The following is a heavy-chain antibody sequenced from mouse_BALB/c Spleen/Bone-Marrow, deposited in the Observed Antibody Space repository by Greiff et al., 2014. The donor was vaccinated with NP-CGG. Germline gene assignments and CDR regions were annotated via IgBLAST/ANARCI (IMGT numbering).Heavy chain of an antibody. D-gene: IGHD4-1*01. Sequence: EVQLQQSGAELVKPGASVMLSCTASGFNIKDTYMHWVKQRPEQGLEWIGRIDPANGNTKYDPKFQGKATITADTSSNTAYLQLSSLTSEDTAVYYCARWEYYAMDYWGQGTSVTVSS. V-gene: IGHV14-3*02. CDR2: IDPANGNT. CDR3: ARWEYYAMDY. J-gene: IGHJ4*01. CDR1: GFNIKDTY.